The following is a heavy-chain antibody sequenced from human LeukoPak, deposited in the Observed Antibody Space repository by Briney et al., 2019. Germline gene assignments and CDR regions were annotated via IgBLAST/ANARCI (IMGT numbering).Heavy chain of an antibody. Sequence: GGSLRLSCAASGFTFSSYGMHWVRQAPGKGLEWVAVIWYDGSNKYYADSVKGRFTISRDNAKNTLYVQMNSLRAEDTAVYYCARGGVVVPAAPVKSGPFDPWAREPWSPSPQ. CDR1: GFTFSSYG. CDR2: IWYDGSNK. CDR3: ARGGVVVPAAPVKSGPFDP. D-gene: IGHD2-2*01. V-gene: IGHV3-33*01. J-gene: IGHJ5*02.